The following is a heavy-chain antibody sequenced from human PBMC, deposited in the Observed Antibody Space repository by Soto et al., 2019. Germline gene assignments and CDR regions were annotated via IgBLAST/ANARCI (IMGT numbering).Heavy chain of an antibody. CDR3: AGASDSTWYNWLDP. D-gene: IGHD5-18*01. V-gene: IGHV1-69*01. CDR2: IIPTFGTT. Sequence: QVQLVQSGAEVKKPGSSAKVSCKAPGGNFSSNGIRWVRQAPGQGLELMGGIIPTFGTTNYAHKFRGRVTITADESTGTAYMELSSLRSDDTAVYYCAGASDSTWYNWLDPWGQGTLVTVSS. J-gene: IGHJ5*02. CDR1: GGNFSSNG.